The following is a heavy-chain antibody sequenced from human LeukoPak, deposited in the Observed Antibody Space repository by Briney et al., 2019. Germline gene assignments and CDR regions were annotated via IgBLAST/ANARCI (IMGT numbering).Heavy chain of an antibody. Sequence: SETLSLTCTVSGGSISSSSYYWGWIRQPPGKGLEWIGSIYYSGSTNYNPSLKSRVTISVDTSKNQFSLKLSSVTAADTAVYYCARGYSSRSDWFDPWGQGTLVTVSS. J-gene: IGHJ5*02. CDR1: GGSISSSSYY. V-gene: IGHV4-39*07. CDR2: IYYSGST. D-gene: IGHD6-13*01. CDR3: ARGYSSRSDWFDP.